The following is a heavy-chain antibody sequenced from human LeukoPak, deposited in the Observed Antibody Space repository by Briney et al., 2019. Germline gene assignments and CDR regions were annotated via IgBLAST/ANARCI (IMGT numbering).Heavy chain of an antibody. Sequence: SETLSLTCAVYGGSFSGYYWSWIRQPPGKGLEWIGEINHSGSTNYNPSLKSRVTISVDTSKNQFSLKLSSVTAADTAVYYCARGGPYYYGSGPFGFDPWGQGTLSPSPQ. V-gene: IGHV4-34*01. CDR3: ARGGPYYYGSGPFGFDP. D-gene: IGHD3-10*01. CDR1: GGSFSGYY. J-gene: IGHJ5*02. CDR2: INHSGST.